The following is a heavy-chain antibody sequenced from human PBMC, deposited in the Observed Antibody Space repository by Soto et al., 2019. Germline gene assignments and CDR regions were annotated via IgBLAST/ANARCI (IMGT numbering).Heavy chain of an antibody. CDR3: ARDRDFWSGYRGGAFDI. CDR1: GYTFTGYY. J-gene: IGHJ3*02. D-gene: IGHD3-3*01. V-gene: IGHV1-2*04. CDR2: INPNSGGT. Sequence: QVQLVQSGAEVKKPGASVKVSCKASGYTFTGYYMHWVRQAPGQGLEGMGWINPNSGGTNYAQKFQGWVTMTRDTSISTAYMELSRLRSDDTAVYYCARDRDFWSGYRGGAFDIWGQGTMVTVSS.